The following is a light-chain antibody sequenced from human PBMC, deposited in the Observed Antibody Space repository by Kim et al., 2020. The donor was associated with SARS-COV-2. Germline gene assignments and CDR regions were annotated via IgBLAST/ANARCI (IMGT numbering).Light chain of an antibody. J-gene: IGKJ5*01. CDR1: QSVNNY. Sequence: ELVLTQSPATLSLSPKETATLSCRASQSVNNYLAWYQQKPGQAPRLLIYDISKRATGIPARFSGSGSGTDFTLTISNLEPDDFALYYCQRSSWPITFGQGTRLEIK. V-gene: IGKV3-11*01. CDR2: DIS. CDR3: QRSSWPIT.